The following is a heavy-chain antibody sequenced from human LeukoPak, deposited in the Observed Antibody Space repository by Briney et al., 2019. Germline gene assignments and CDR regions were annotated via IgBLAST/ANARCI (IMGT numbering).Heavy chain of an antibody. CDR3: AKVGGCSSTSCYHDAFDI. J-gene: IGHJ3*02. Sequence: GRSLRLSCAASGFTFSSYGMQWVRQAPGKGLEWVAVISYDGSNKYYADSVKGRFTISRDNSKNTLYLQMNSLRAEDTAVYYCAKVGGCSSTSCYHDAFDIWGQGTMVTVSS. V-gene: IGHV3-30*18. CDR1: GFTFSSYG. D-gene: IGHD2-2*01. CDR2: ISYDGSNK.